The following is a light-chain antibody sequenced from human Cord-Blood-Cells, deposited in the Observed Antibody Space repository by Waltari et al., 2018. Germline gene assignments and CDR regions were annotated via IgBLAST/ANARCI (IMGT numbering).Light chain of an antibody. Sequence: QSALTQPASVSGSPGQSITISCTGTSSDVGSYNLFSWYQPHPGKAPKLRIYEGSKRPSGVSNRFSGSKSGNTASLTISGLQAEDEADYYCCSYAGSSTVFGGGTKLTVL. CDR3: CSYAGSSTV. J-gene: IGLJ3*02. CDR1: SSDVGSYNL. CDR2: EGS. V-gene: IGLV2-23*01.